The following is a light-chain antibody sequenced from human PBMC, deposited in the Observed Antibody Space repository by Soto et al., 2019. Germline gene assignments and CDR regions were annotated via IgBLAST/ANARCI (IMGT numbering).Light chain of an antibody. V-gene: IGKV3-15*01. J-gene: IGKJ1*01. CDR1: HYIYSN. CDR3: QQYHNLWT. CDR2: RAS. Sequence: MTQSPSSLSASVGDRATLSCTASHYIYSNVAWFQQRPGQAPRLLIYRASTRATGTPARFTGSGSGTEFTLTITSLQSEDFALYYCQQYHNLWTFGQGTKVDIK.